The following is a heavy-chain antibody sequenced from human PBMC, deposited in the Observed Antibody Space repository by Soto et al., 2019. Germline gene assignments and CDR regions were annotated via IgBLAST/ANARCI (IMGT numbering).Heavy chain of an antibody. CDR2: ISAYNGNT. D-gene: IGHD2-2*01. J-gene: IGHJ4*02. CDR3: AREDPPSLN. Sequence: QVQLVQSGAEVKKPGASVKVSCKASGYTFTSYGISWVRQAPGQGLEWMGWISAYNGNTNYAQKLQGRVTMTTATSTSTASMELRILRSDATAVYSCAREDPPSLNWCQGTLVTVSS. CDR1: GYTFTSYG. V-gene: IGHV1-18*01.